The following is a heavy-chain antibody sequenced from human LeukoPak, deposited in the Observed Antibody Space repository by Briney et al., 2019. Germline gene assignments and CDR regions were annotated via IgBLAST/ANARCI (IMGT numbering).Heavy chain of an antibody. D-gene: IGHD3-9*01. CDR3: ARVYFDWLIENLDAFDI. Sequence: SETLSLTCTVSGYSISSGYYWGWIRPPPGKGLEWIGSIYHSGSTYYNPSLKSRVTISVDTSKNQFSLKLSSVTAADTAVYYCARVYFDWLIENLDAFDIWGQGTMVTVSS. CDR2: IYHSGST. J-gene: IGHJ3*02. V-gene: IGHV4-38-2*02. CDR1: GYSISSGYY.